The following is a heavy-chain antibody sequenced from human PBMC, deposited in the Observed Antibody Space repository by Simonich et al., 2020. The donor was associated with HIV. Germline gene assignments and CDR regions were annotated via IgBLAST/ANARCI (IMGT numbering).Heavy chain of an antibody. CDR2: NSWNSGSR. V-gene: IGHV3-9*03. Sequence: EVQLVESGGGLVQPGRSLRLSCAASGFTFDDYAMHWVRQAPGNGLGWGSGNSWNSGSRGYADSVKGRFTISRDNAKNSRYLQMNSLRAEDMALYYCAKDRYSSSSGSFDYWGQGTLVTVSS. D-gene: IGHD6-6*01. CDR3: AKDRYSSSSGSFDY. CDR1: GFTFDDYA. J-gene: IGHJ4*02.